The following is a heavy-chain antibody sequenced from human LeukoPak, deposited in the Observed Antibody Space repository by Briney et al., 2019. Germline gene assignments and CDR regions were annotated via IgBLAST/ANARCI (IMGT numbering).Heavy chain of an antibody. CDR1: GYTFTSYG. CDR3: ATSGGVRYYDSSGYYYELVY. Sequence: ASVKVSCKASGYTFTSYGISWVRQAPGQGLEWMGWISAYNGNTNYAQKFQGRVTITADKSTSTAYMELSSLRSEDTAVYYCATSGGVRYYDSSGYYYELVYWGQGTLVTVSS. D-gene: IGHD3-22*01. V-gene: IGHV1-18*01. J-gene: IGHJ4*02. CDR2: ISAYNGNT.